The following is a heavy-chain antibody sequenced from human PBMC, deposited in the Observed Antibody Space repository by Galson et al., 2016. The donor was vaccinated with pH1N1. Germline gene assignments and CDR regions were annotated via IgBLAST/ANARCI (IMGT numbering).Heavy chain of an antibody. Sequence: LRLSCAASGFTFSSYWMSWVRQAPGKGLEWIGFIYYIGSTGYNPSLKSRVSMSLDMSKKQFSLNLRSVTAADTAVYFCARNAWDGSGLNYFDSWGQGILVSVSS. V-gene: IGHV4-28*01. CDR1: GFTFSSYW. J-gene: IGHJ4*02. D-gene: IGHD3-22*01. CDR3: ARNAWDGSGLNYFDS. CDR2: IYYIGST.